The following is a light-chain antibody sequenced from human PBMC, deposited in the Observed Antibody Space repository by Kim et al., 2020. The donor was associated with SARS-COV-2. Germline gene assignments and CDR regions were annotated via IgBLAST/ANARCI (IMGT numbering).Light chain of an antibody. J-gene: IGKJ1*01. CDR2: TTS. V-gene: IGKV3-20*01. CDR3: QQYSPSPPWT. CDR1: QSISTSY. Sequence: PGERATLSCRASQSISTSYLAWYQQKAGQAPRLIIYTTSSRATGIPDRFSGRVSGTDFTLTINILEPEDFAVYYCQQYSPSPPWTFGQGTKVNIK.